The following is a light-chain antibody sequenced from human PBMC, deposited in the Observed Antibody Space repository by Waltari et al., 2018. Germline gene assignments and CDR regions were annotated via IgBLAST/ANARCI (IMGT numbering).Light chain of an antibody. CDR1: QSLSSW. V-gene: IGKV1-5*03. CDR2: KAS. J-gene: IGKJ4*01. Sequence: DSQMTQSPSTLSASAGDRVTITCRASQSLSSWLAWYQQKPGKAPKLLIYKASSLESGVPSRFSGSGSGTEFTLTISSLQPDDFATYYCQQYNSYPITFGGGTKVEIK. CDR3: QQYNSYPIT.